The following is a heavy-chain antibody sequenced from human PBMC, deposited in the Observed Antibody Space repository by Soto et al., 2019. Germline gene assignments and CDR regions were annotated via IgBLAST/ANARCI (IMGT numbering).Heavy chain of an antibody. V-gene: IGHV3-23*01. CDR3: AKVECSGGSCYSYFQH. CDR1: GFTFSSYA. CDR2: ISGSGGST. Sequence: GGSLRLSCAASGFTFSSYAMSWVRQAPGKGLEWVSAISGSGGSTYYADSVKGRFTISRDNSKNTLYLQMNSLRAEDTAVYYCAKVECSGGSCYSYFQHWGQGTLVTVS. J-gene: IGHJ1*01. D-gene: IGHD2-15*01.